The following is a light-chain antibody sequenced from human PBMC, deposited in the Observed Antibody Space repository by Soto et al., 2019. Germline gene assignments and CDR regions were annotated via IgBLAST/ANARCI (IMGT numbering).Light chain of an antibody. CDR2: DVT. J-gene: IGLJ1*01. Sequence: QSVMTQPASVSGSPGQSITISCTGTSSDVGGFNYVSWYQQHPGKAPKLMIYDVTNRPSGVSYRFSGSKSGNTASLTLSWLQAEDEADYYCNSYTSSSTYVFGTGTKLTVL. CDR1: SSDVGGFNY. CDR3: NSYTSSSTYV. V-gene: IGLV2-14*03.